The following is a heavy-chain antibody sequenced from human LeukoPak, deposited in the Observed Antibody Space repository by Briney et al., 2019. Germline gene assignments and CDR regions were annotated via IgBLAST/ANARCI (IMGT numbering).Heavy chain of an antibody. CDR1: GFAFSSYA. Sequence: GGSLRLSCAASGFAFSSYAMSWVRQAPGKGLEWVSAISGSGGSTYYADSVKGRFTISRGNSKNTQYLQMNSLRAEDTAVYYCAKDVHPEPYSSSWYGHYFDYWGQGTLVTVSS. CDR3: AKDVHPEPYSSSWYGHYFDY. CDR2: ISGSGGST. J-gene: IGHJ4*02. V-gene: IGHV3-23*01. D-gene: IGHD6-13*01.